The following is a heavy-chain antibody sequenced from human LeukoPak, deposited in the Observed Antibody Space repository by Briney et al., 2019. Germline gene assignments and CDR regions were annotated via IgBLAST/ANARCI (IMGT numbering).Heavy chain of an antibody. D-gene: IGHD2-2*01. J-gene: IGHJ4*02. CDR1: GFTFSGYA. Sequence: PGRSLRLSCAASGFTFSGYAMSWVRQAPGKGLEWVSAISGSGGSTYYADPVKGRFTISRDNSKNTLYLQMNSLRAEDTAVYYCAVDIPAIVVVPAASAYWGQGTLVTVSS. CDR2: ISGSGGST. CDR3: AVDIPAIVVVPAASAY. V-gene: IGHV3-23*01.